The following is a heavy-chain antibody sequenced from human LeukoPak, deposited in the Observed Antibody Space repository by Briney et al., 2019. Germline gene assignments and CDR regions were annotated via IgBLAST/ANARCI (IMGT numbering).Heavy chain of an antibody. CDR3: AKQDSSGHLSSFDY. J-gene: IGHJ4*02. CDR2: IDGSSRAI. D-gene: IGHD3-22*01. V-gene: IGHV3-48*01. CDR1: GFTFSSYG. Sequence: GGSLRLSCAASGFTFSSYGMNWVRQAPGKGLEWVSYIDGSSRAIYYADSVKGRFTVSRDNAKNSLFLQMNSLRAEDTAVYYCAKQDSSGHLSSFDYWGQGTLVTVSS.